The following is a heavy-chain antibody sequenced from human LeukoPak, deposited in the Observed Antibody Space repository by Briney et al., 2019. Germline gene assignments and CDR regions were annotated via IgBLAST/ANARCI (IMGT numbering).Heavy chain of an antibody. CDR3: ARVRTYYDSSGYYFDY. CDR2: IYPGDSDT. D-gene: IGHD3-22*01. CDR1: GYSFTSYW. J-gene: IGHJ4*02. Sequence: GESLKISCKGSGYSFTSYWIGWVRQVPGKGLEWMGIIYPGDSDTRYSPSFQGQVTISADKSISTAYLQWSSLKASDTAMYYCARVRTYYDSSGYYFDYWGQGILVTVSS. V-gene: IGHV5-51*01.